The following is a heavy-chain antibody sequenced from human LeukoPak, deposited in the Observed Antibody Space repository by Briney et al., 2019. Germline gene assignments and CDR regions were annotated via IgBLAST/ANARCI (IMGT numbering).Heavy chain of an antibody. Sequence: ASVKVSCKTSAYSFTPYAMHWLRQAPGQRLEWMGWINAGNGHTKYSQELQGRLTITRDTSANIVYMDLSSLRSEDMAVYYCTRGRWVATNQAYYFDDWGQGTLVTVSS. CDR1: AYSFTPYA. D-gene: IGHD5-12*01. J-gene: IGHJ4*02. CDR3: TRGRWVATNQAYYFDD. CDR2: INAGNGHT. V-gene: IGHV1-3*03.